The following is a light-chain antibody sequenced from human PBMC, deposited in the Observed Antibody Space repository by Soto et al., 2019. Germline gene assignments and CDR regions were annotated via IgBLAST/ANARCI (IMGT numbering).Light chain of an antibody. Sequence: DIQMTQSPSSLSASVGDRVTITCRASQSLSTRLTWYQQKPGEAPKLLIYETSNLQSGVPSRFSGSVSETDFTLTINSLQPEDFATYYCQQSFGPPYTFGQGTKLEIK. CDR1: QSLSTR. CDR2: ETS. J-gene: IGKJ2*01. CDR3: QQSFGPPYT. V-gene: IGKV1-39*01.